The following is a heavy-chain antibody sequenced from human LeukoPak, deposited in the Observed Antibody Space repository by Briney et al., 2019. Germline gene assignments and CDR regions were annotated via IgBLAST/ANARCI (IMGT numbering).Heavy chain of an antibody. D-gene: IGHD2-15*01. CDR3: TTVTGGSSYYFDY. CDR1: GFTFGDYA. CDR2: IKSKTDGGTT. V-gene: IGHV3-15*01. J-gene: IGHJ4*02. Sequence: PGGSLRLSCTASGFTFGDYAMSWVRQAPGKGLEWVGRIKSKTDGGTTDYAAPVKGRFTISRDDSKNTLYLQMNSLKTEDTAVYYCTTVTGGSSYYFDYWGQGTLVTVSS.